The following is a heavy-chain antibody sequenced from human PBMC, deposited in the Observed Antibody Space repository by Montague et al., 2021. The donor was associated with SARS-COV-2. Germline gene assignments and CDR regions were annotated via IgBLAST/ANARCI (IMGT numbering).Heavy chain of an antibody. CDR1: GFIVASNY. CDR3: VSRDGYIPS. J-gene: IGHJ5*02. D-gene: IGHD5-24*01. Sequence: SLRLSCATPGFIVASNYMSWVRQAPGKGLEWVSIMYSAGNTYYADSVKGRFSISRDNSKNTLYLQMNSLRPEDTAVYYCVSRDGYIPSWGQGTLVTVSS. V-gene: IGHV3-53*05. CDR2: MYSAGNT.